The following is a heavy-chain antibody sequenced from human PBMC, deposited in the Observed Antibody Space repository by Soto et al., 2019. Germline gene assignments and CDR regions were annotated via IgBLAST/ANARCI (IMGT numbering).Heavy chain of an antibody. CDR3: ARSGGDYNFWSGYFPMDV. Sequence: GGSLRLSCAASGFSFSSYWMHWVRQGPGKGLVWVSRIKSDGSSTLYADSVKGRFSISRDNANNTLYLQMNSLRAEDTAVYYCARSGGDYNFWSGYFPMDVWGQGTTVTVSS. V-gene: IGHV3-74*01. J-gene: IGHJ6*02. CDR2: IKSDGSST. D-gene: IGHD3-3*01. CDR1: GFSFSSYW.